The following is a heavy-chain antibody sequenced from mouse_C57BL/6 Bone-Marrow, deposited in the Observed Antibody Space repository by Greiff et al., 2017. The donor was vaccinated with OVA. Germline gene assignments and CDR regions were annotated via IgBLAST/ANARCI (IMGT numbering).Heavy chain of an antibody. Sequence: QVQLQQPGAELVMPGASVKLSCKASGYTFTSYWMHWVKQRPGQGLEWIGEIDPSDSYTNYNQKFKGKSTLTVDKSSSTAYMQLSSLTSEDSAVDDCAREDRFDWYFDDWGKGTTVTVSS. J-gene: IGHJ1*03. V-gene: IGHV1-69*01. CDR2: IDPSDSYT. CDR1: GYTFTSYW. CDR3: AREDRFDWYFDD.